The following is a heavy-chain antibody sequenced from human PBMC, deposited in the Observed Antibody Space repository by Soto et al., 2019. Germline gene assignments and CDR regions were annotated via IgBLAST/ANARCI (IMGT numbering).Heavy chain of an antibody. D-gene: IGHD6-13*01. V-gene: IGHV3-21*01. J-gene: IGHJ4*02. CDR1: GFTFSSYS. Sequence: EVQLVESGGGLVKPGGSLRLSCAASGFTFSSYSMNWVRQAPGKGLEWVSSISSSSSYIYYADSMKGRFTISRDNAKNSLYLQMNSLRAEDTAVYYCARVSYSSSFFDYWGQGTLVTVSS. CDR3: ARVSYSSSFFDY. CDR2: ISSSSSYI.